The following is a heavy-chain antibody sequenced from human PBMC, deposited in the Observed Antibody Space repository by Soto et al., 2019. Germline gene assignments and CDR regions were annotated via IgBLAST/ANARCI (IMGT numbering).Heavy chain of an antibody. CDR3: AQEYGSAWIEH. J-gene: IGHJ4*02. Sequence: QVELVEAGGGVVQPGRSLRLSCAASGFTFSTYGMHWVRQAPGKGLEWVAAMSYHGTKEYYVDSVKGRFTISRDNSRNTLFLQRNSLRAEDTAVYNCAQEYGSAWIEHWGQGTLVTVSS. CDR2: MSYHGTKE. D-gene: IGHD6-25*01. V-gene: IGHV3-30*18. CDR1: GFTFSTYG.